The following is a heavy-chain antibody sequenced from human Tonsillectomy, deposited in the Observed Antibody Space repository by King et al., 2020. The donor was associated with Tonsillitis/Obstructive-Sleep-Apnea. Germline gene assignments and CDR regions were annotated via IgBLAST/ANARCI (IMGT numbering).Heavy chain of an antibody. J-gene: IGHJ5*02. CDR2: INAGNGNT. Sequence: AQLVQSGAEVKKPGASVKVSCKASGYTFTSYAMHWVRQAPGQRLEWMGWINAGNGNTKYSQKFRGRVTITRDTSASTAYMELSSLRSEDTAVYYCARNTKRITIFGVVLSNWFDPWGQGTLVTVSS. CDR3: ARNTKRITIFGVVLSNWFDP. V-gene: IGHV1-3*01. D-gene: IGHD3-3*01. CDR1: GYTFTSYA.